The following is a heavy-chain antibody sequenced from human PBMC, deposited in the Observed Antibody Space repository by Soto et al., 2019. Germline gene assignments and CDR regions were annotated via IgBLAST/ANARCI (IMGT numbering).Heavy chain of an antibody. J-gene: IGHJ4*02. CDR1: GGSISSGGYS. V-gene: IGHV4-30-2*01. CDR2: IYHSGST. D-gene: IGHD3-10*01. Sequence: SETLSLTCAVSGGSISSGGYSWSWIRQPPGKGLEWIGYIYHSGSTYYNPSLKSRVTISVDRSKNQFSLKLSSVTAADTAVYYFDGGGSKFVSGSPLNNWGRGTLVTVSS. CDR3: DGGGSKFVSGSPLNN.